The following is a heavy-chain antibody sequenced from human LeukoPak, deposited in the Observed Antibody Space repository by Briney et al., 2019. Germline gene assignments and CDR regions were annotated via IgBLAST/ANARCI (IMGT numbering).Heavy chain of an antibody. J-gene: IGHJ4*02. CDR3: ARVAAAGTDYFDY. V-gene: IGHV1-2*02. Sequence: ASVKVSCKTSGYTFTGYYMHWVRQAPGQGLEWMGWINPNSGGTNYAQRFQGRVTMTRDTSMSTAYMELSRLRSDDSAVYYCARVAAAGTDYFDYWGQGTLVTVSS. CDR2: INPNSGGT. D-gene: IGHD6-13*01. CDR1: GYTFTGYY.